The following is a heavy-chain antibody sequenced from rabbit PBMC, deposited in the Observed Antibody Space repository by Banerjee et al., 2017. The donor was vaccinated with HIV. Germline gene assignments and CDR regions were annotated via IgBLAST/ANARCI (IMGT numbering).Heavy chain of an antibody. D-gene: IGHD6-1*01. Sequence: QSLEESGGDLVKPGASLTLTCTASGFSFSRNSMCWVRQAPGKGLEWIACIYTSSGSTYYASWAKGRFTISKTSSTTVTLQMTSLTAADTATYFCARSPYADAAGYSYVHGYGMDLWGQGTLVTVS. CDR3: ARSPYADAAGYSYVHGYGMDL. V-gene: IGHV1S40*01. J-gene: IGHJ6*01. CDR1: GFSFSRNS. CDR2: IYTSSGST.